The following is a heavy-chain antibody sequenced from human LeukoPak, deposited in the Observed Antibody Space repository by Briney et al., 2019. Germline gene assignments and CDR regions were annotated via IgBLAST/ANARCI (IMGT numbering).Heavy chain of an antibody. CDR3: ARLKPHFLGKFDS. CDR1: GVSIIDYD. D-gene: IGHD7-27*01. V-gene: IGHV4-4*09. Sequence: SETLSLTCTVSGVSIIDYDWSWIRQPPGRGLEWIGSIYTSGSTYFNPSLKSRVAISVDTSKNRFSLSLTSVTAADTALFFCARLKPHFLGKFDSWGPGALVTVSS. CDR2: IYTSGST. J-gene: IGHJ4*02.